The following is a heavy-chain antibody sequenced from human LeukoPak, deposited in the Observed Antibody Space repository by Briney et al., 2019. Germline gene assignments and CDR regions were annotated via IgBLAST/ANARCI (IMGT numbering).Heavy chain of an antibody. CDR3: ARGFSWIPY. J-gene: IGHJ4*02. D-gene: IGHD5-18*01. CDR1: GGSFSGYY. CDR2: INHSGST. Sequence: PSETLSLTCAVYGGSFSGYYWCWIRQPPGKGLEWIGEINHSGSTNYNPSLKSRVTISVDTSKNQFSLKLSSVTAADTAVYYCARGFSWIPYWGQGTLVTVSS. V-gene: IGHV4-34*01.